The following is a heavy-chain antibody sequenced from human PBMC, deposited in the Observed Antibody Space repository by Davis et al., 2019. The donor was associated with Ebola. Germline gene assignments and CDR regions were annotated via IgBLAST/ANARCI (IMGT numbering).Heavy chain of an antibody. V-gene: IGHV1-18*01. D-gene: IGHD1-26*01. Sequence: ASVKVSCKASGYTFKNSAISWVRQAPGQGLEWMGWISAYNGNTAYAQILQGRVTMTTDTSTGTAYMELRSLRYDDKAVYFCARTSIVGTTTTASDIWGQGTMVTVSS. CDR1: GYTFKNSA. J-gene: IGHJ3*02. CDR2: ISAYNGNT. CDR3: ARTSIVGTTTTASDI.